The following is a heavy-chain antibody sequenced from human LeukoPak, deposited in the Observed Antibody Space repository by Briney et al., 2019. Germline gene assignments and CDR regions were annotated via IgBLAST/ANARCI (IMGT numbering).Heavy chain of an antibody. CDR3: ARDPRWLTPDCTSTSCYENYFDP. CDR1: GYSISSGYQ. J-gene: IGHJ5*02. V-gene: IGHV4-38-2*02. D-gene: IGHD2-2*01. Sequence: PSETLSLTFGVSGYSISSGYQWAWIRRSPGKGLEWIGSIYHSGSAHYNPSLKSRVTISVETSKNQFSLNMYSVTAADTAVYYCARDPRWLTPDCTSTSCYENYFDPWGQGTLVTVSS. CDR2: IYHSGSA.